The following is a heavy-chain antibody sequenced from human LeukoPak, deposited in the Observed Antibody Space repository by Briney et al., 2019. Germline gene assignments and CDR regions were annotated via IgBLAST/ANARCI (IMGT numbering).Heavy chain of an antibody. CDR3: ARDLLYGDYVGAYFDY. CDR2: IRYDGSNQ. J-gene: IGHJ4*02. CDR1: GFTFSSYA. V-gene: IGHV3-30*02. Sequence: GGSLRLSCAASGFTFSSYAMHWVRQAPGKGLEWVAFIRYDGSNQYYADSVKARFTISRDNSKNTQHLQMNSLRAEDTAVYYCARDLLYGDYVGAYFDYWGQGALVTVSS. D-gene: IGHD4-17*01.